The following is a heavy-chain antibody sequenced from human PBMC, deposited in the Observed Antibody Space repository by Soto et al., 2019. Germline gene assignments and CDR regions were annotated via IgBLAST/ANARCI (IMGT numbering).Heavy chain of an antibody. CDR1: GGSISSSSYY. CDR3: ARHRSGYSYGYFDY. CDR2: IYYSGST. J-gene: IGHJ4*02. V-gene: IGHV4-39*01. D-gene: IGHD5-18*01. Sequence: PSETLSLTCTVSGGSISSSSYYWGWIRQPPGKGLEWIGSIYYSGSTYYNPSLKSRVTISVDTPKNPFSLKLSSVTAADTAVYYCARHRSGYSYGYFDYWGQGTLVTVSS.